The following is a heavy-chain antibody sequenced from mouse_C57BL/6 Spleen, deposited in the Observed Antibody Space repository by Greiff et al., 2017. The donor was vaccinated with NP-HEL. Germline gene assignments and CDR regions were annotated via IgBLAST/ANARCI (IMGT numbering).Heavy chain of an antibody. V-gene: IGHV1-81*01. D-gene: IGHD1-1*01. Sequence: VQLQQSGAELAKPGASVKLSCKASGYTFTSYGISWVKQRTGQGLEWIGEIYPRSGNTYYNEKFKGKATLTADKSSSTAYMELRSLTSEDSAVYFCAGRAYGSSYPEDYWGQGTTLTVSS. J-gene: IGHJ2*01. CDR2: IYPRSGNT. CDR3: AGRAYGSSYPEDY. CDR1: GYTFTSYG.